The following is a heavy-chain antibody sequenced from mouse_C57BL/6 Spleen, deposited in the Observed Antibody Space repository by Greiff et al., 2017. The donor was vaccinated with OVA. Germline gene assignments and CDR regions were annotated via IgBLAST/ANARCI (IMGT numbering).Heavy chain of an antibody. V-gene: IGHV5-16*01. J-gene: IGHJ1*03. Sequence: EVHLVESEGGLVQPGSSMKLSCTASGFTFSDYYMDWVRQVPEKGLEWVANINYDGSSTYYLDSLKSHCNITINKANNILYLYMSSLKSEDAATYYYASASWCSHYWYFDVWGTGTTVTVSS. D-gene: IGHD1-1*02. CDR2: INYDGSST. CDR3: ASASWCSHYWYFDV. CDR1: GFTFSDYY.